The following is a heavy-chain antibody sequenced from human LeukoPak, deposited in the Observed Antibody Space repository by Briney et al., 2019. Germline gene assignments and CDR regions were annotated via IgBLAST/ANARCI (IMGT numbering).Heavy chain of an antibody. CDR2: ISSSGSTI. CDR3: ARKYYYDSSGYY. D-gene: IGHD3-22*01. Sequence: GGSLRLSCAASGFTFSDYYMSWIRQAPGKGLERVSYISSSGSTIYYADSVKGRFTVSRDNAKNSLYLQMNSLRAEDTAVYYCARKYYYDSSGYYWGQGTLVTVSS. CDR1: GFTFSDYY. J-gene: IGHJ4*02. V-gene: IGHV3-11*01.